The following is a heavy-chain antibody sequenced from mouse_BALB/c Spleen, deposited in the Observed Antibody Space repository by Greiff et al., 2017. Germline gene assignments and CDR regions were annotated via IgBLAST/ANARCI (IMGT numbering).Heavy chain of an antibody. CDR1: GFNIKDTY. J-gene: IGHJ2*01. Sequence: EVQLQQSGAELVKPGASVKLSCTASGFNIKDTYMHWVKQRPEQGLEWIGRIDPANGNTKYDPKFQGKATITADTSSNTAYLQLSSLTSEDTAVYYCARSVRYGNYGFDYWGQGTTLTVSS. CDR2: IDPANGNT. D-gene: IGHD2-10*02. V-gene: IGHV14-3*02. CDR3: ARSVRYGNYGFDY.